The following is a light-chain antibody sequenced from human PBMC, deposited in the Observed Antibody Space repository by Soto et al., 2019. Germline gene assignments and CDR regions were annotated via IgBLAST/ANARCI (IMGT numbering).Light chain of an antibody. CDR3: QQHGRWRT. Sequence: EIVLTQCPATLSLSPGQRAALSCRASHIVSSYLAWYQQKPGQAPRLLFYDASHRAGVIPGRFSGSGCGADFTLIISSLEHEDFAVYFCQQHGRWRTFGGGTKVDIK. V-gene: IGKV3-11*01. J-gene: IGKJ4*02. CDR1: HIVSSY. CDR2: DAS.